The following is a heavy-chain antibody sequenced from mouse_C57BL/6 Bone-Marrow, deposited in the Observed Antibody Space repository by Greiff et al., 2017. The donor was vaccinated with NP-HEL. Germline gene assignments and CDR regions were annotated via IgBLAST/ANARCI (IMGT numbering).Heavy chain of an antibody. J-gene: IGHJ4*01. CDR2: IDPSDSYT. Sequence: HVQLQQPGAELVMPGASVKLSCKASGYTFTSYWMHWVKQRPGQGLEWIGEIDPSDSYTNYNQQFKGKSTLTVDKSYSTAYMQLSSLTSEDSAVYYCARMIYYDYDGYYAMDYWGQGTSVTVSS. CDR3: ARMIYYDYDGYYAMDY. V-gene: IGHV1-69*01. D-gene: IGHD2-4*01. CDR1: GYTFTSYW.